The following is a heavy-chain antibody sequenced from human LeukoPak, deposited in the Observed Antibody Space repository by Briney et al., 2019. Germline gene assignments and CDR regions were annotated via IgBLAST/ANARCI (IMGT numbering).Heavy chain of an antibody. D-gene: IGHD3-9*01. CDR1: GYTFTSYD. CDR3: ARESPAYFDWLLHTYYYYGMDV. Sequence: SVKVSCKASGYTFTSYDINWVRHAPGQGLEWMWGTSVKNGNTTIAQKPQGRVTMTTDTSTSTAYMELRSLRSDDTAVYSCARESPAYFDWLLHTYYYYGMDVWGQGTTVTVSS. CDR2: TSVKNGNT. J-gene: IGHJ6*02. V-gene: IGHV1-18*01.